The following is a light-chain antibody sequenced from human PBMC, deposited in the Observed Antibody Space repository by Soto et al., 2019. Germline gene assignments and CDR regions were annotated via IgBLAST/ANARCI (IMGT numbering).Light chain of an antibody. J-gene: IGKJ2*01. Sequence: EIVMTQSPATLSVSPGDRATLSCRASQSISSELAWYQQRPGQPPRLLIYGASTRATGVPDRFTGNGSGSDFTLTIRGLQSEEFAVYYCQQGHNWPLTFGQGSRLEI. CDR3: QQGHNWPLT. CDR1: QSISSE. CDR2: GAS. V-gene: IGKV3-15*01.